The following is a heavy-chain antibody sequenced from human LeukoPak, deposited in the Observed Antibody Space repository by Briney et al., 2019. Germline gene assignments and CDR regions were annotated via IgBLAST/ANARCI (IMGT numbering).Heavy chain of an antibody. D-gene: IGHD5-12*01. CDR1: GGSISGAY. Sequence: SETLSLTCSVSGGSISGAYWSWIRQAPGKGLEWIGYIYYSGSTDYNPSLESRVTISIDTSKNHFSLNLTAVTAADTAIYYCARTGSGRDYYGMDV. V-gene: IGHV4-59*01. CDR3: ARTGSGRDYYGMDV. J-gene: IGHJ6*01. CDR2: IYYSGST.